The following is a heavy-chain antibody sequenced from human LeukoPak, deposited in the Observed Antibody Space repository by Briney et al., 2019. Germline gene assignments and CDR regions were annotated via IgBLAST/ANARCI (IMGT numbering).Heavy chain of an antibody. CDR1: GFTFSTYG. CDR2: ISSGSDSI. J-gene: IGHJ4*02. CDR3: ARAEALLPYLY. D-gene: IGHD2-15*01. Sequence: GGSLRLSCAASGFTFSTYGINWVRQAPGKGLEWVSYISSGSDSIHYADSLKGRFTVSRDNAKNSLFLQMNSLRDEDTAVYHCARAEALLPYLYWGQGTLVTVSS. V-gene: IGHV3-48*02.